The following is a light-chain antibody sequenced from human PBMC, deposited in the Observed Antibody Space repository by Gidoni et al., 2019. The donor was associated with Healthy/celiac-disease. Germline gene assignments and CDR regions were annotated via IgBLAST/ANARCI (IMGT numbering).Light chain of an antibody. CDR2: WAS. J-gene: IGKJ2*03. Sequence: DIVMTQSPDSLAVSLAERATINCKSSQSVLYSSNNKNYLAWYQQKPGQPPKLLIYWASTRESGVPDRFSGSRSGTDFTLTISSLQAEDVAVYYCQQYYSTPPYSFGQRTKLEIK. V-gene: IGKV4-1*01. CDR3: QQYYSTPPYS. CDR1: QSVLYSSNNKNY.